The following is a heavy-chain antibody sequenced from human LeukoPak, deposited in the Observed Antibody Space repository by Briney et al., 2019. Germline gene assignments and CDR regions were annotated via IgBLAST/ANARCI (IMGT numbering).Heavy chain of an antibody. CDR2: INHSGST. V-gene: IGHV4-34*01. D-gene: IGHD5-18*01. CDR3: ARAPGPQLWLVGAFDI. J-gene: IGHJ3*02. CDR1: GGSFSGYY. Sequence: SETLSLTCAVYGGSFSGYYWSWIRQPPGKGLEWIGEINHSGSTNYNLSLKSRVTISVDTSKNQFSLKLSSVTAADTAVYYCARAPGPQLWLVGAFDIWGQGTMVTVSS.